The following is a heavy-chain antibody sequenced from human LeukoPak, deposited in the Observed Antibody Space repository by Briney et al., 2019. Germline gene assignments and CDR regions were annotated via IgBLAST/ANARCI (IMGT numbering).Heavy chain of an antibody. D-gene: IGHD3-10*01. V-gene: IGHV4-4*09. Sequence: SETLSLTCTVSGGSISSYYWSWIRQPPGKGLEWIGYIYTSGSTNYNPSLKSRVTISVDTSKNQFSLKLSSVTAADTAVYYCARLLWWQGENWFDPWGQGTLVTVSS. CDR1: GGSISSYY. J-gene: IGHJ5*02. CDR3: ARLLWWQGENWFDP. CDR2: IYTSGST.